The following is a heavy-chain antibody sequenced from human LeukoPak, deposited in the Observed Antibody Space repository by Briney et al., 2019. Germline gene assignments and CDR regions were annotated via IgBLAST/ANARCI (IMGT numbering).Heavy chain of an antibody. Sequence: SVKVSCKASGGTFSSYAISWVRQAPGQGLEWIGRIIPIFGTANYAQKFQGRVTITTDESTSTAYMELSSLRSEDTAVYYCASNPYYYGSGSYYFLGYWGQGTLVTVSS. D-gene: IGHD3-10*01. CDR1: GGTFSSYA. J-gene: IGHJ4*02. CDR2: IIPIFGTA. V-gene: IGHV1-69*05. CDR3: ASNPYYYGSGSYYFLGY.